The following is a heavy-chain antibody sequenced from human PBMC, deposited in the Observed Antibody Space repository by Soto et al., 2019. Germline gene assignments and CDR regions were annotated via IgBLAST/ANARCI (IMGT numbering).Heavy chain of an antibody. CDR3: VRGSYGDYDS. V-gene: IGHV3-21*02. CDR1: GSTLSAYP. D-gene: IGHD4-17*01. CDR2: LDPSSTYI. J-gene: IGHJ5*01. Sequence: EVQLVESGGGLVKPGGSLRLSCAASGSTLSAYPMNWVRQAPGKGLEWVSSLDPSSTYIYYPASGKGRFTLSRDNAKNSLFLRLNSLRADDTALYYCVRGSYGDYDSWGQGTLVTVSS.